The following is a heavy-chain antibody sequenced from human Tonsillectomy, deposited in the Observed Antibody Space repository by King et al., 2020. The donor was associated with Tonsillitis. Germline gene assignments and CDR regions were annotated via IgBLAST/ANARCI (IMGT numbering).Heavy chain of an antibody. CDR3: ARAGRGYSYGF. J-gene: IGHJ4*02. V-gene: IGHV1-69*04. Sequence: QLVQSGAEVRKPGSSVKVSCKASGGTFSSYAISWVRQAPGQGLEWMGRIIPMLDITNYAQKFQGRVTITGDKSTSTAYMELSSLRSEDTAVYFCARAGRGYSYGFWGQGTLDTVSS. CDR2: IIPMLDIT. CDR1: GGTFSSYA. D-gene: IGHD5-18*01.